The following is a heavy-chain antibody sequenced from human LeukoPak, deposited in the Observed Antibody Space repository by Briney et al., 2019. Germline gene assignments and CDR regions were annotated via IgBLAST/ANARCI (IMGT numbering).Heavy chain of an antibody. Sequence: GGSLRLSCAASGFTFTSYAMSWVRQAPGKGLEWVSAISGSGGSTYYTDSVEGRFTISRDNSKNTLYLQMNSLRAEDTAVYYCVKEVVATIPPLWGQGTLVTVSS. CDR2: ISGSGGST. V-gene: IGHV3-23*01. CDR3: VKEVVATIPPL. J-gene: IGHJ4*02. CDR1: GFTFTSYA. D-gene: IGHD5-12*01.